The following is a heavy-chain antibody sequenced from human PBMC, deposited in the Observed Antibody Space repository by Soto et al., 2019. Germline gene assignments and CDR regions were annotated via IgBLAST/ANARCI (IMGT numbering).Heavy chain of an antibody. CDR3: ARDATVTIDY. CDR2: INHSGST. D-gene: IGHD4-17*01. V-gene: IGHV4-34*01. J-gene: IGHJ4*02. CDR1: GGSFSGYY. Sequence: SETLSLTCAVYGGSFSGYYWSWIRQPPGKGLEWIGEINHSGSTNYNPSLKSRVTISVDTYKNQFSLKLSSVTAADTAVYYCARDATVTIDYWGQGTLVTVSS.